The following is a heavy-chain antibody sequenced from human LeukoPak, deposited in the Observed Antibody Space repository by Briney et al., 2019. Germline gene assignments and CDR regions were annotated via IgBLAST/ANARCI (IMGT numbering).Heavy chain of an antibody. J-gene: IGHJ4*02. CDR3: ARDWKTNSFDY. CDR1: GFTFSSYA. CDR2: ISGSGGST. D-gene: IGHD1-1*01. Sequence: GGSLRLSCAASGFTFSSYAMSWVRQAPGKGLEWVSAISGSGGSTYYADSVKGRFTISRDNSKNTLYLQMDSLRAEDTAIYYCARDWKTNSFDYWGQGTLVTVSS. V-gene: IGHV3-23*01.